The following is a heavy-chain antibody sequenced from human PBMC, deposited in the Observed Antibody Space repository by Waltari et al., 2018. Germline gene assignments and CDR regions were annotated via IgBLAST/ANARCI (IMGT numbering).Heavy chain of an antibody. CDR3: TSLEEVFLYYMNV. CDR2: VRSKANGFAL. Sequence: EVQLVESGGGLVQPGGSLKLSCAASGFTLSGSAVHWVRQASGKGLEWVGRVRSKANGFALAYAASVEGRFIISRDDSKTTAYLQMNSLKAEDTAVYYCTSLEEVFLYYMNVWGKGTTVTISS. V-gene: IGHV3-73*02. J-gene: IGHJ6*03. D-gene: IGHD3-3*01. CDR1: GFTLSGSA.